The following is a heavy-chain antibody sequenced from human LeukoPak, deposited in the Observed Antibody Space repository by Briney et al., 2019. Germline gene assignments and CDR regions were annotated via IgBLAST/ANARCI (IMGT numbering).Heavy chain of an antibody. Sequence: SVKVSCKASGGTFSSYAISWVRQAPGQGLEWMGRIIPILGIANYAQKFQGRVTITADKSTSAAYMELSSLRSEDTAVYYCARGYSYGTNYYYYGMDVWGQGTTVTVSS. CDR2: IIPILGIA. J-gene: IGHJ6*02. CDR3: ARGYSYGTNYYYYGMDV. D-gene: IGHD5-18*01. V-gene: IGHV1-69*04. CDR1: GGTFSSYA.